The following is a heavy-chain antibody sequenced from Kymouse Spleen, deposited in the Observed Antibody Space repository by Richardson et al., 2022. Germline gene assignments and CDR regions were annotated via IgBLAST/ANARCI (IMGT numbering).Heavy chain of an antibody. D-gene: IGHD6-19*01. J-gene: IGHJ4*02. V-gene: IGHV3-9*01. CDR2: ISWNSGSI. Sequence: EVQLVESGGGLVQPGRSLRLSCAASGFTFDDYAMHWVRQAPGKGLEWVSGISWNSGSIGYADSVKGRFTISRDNAKNSLYLQMNSLRAEDTALYYCAKDGSSGSFDYWGQGTLVTVSS. CDR3: AKDGSSGSFDY. CDR1: GFTFDDYA.